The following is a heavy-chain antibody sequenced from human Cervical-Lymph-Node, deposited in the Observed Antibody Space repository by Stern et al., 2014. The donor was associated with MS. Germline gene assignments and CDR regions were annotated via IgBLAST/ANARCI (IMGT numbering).Heavy chain of an antibody. CDR3: VRKGYASGWYGYFDY. V-gene: IGHV1-18*01. CDR1: GYTFTSYG. J-gene: IGHJ4*02. CDR2: ISPHNGNT. D-gene: IGHD6-19*01. Sequence: QDQLVQSGAEVKKPVASVKVSCKTSGYTFTSYGLSWVRQAPVQGLEWMGWISPHNGNTHYAPTLQGRVTMTIDTSTTTAYMELRSLRSDDTAVYYCVRKGYASGWYGYFDYWGQGTLVTVSS.